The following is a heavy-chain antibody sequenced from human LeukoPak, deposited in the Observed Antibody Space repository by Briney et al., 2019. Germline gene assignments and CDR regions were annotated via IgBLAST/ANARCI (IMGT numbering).Heavy chain of an antibody. D-gene: IGHD1-14*01. Sequence: SETLSLTCIVSGDSISRTTYYWGWIRQPPGKGLEWIGSMYYSGSTYYSPSLKSRVTISVDTSKNQFSLNVTSVTAADTAVYYCARGVGRSTEGNFWGQGTLVTVSS. J-gene: IGHJ4*02. CDR3: ARGVGRSTEGNF. CDR1: GDSISRTTYY. CDR2: MYYSGST. V-gene: IGHV4-39*07.